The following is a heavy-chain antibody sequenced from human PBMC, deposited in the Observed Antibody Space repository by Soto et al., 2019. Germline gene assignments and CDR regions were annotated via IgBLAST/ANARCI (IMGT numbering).Heavy chain of an antibody. Sequence: GASVKVSCKASGGTFSSYAISWVRQAPGQGLEWMGGIIPIFGTANYAQKFQGRVTITADESTSTAYMELSSLRSEDTAVYYGARDLVGATTANWGQGTLVTSPQ. CDR2: IIPIFGTA. J-gene: IGHJ4*02. CDR3: ARDLVGATTAN. V-gene: IGHV1-69*13. D-gene: IGHD1-26*01. CDR1: GGTFSSYA.